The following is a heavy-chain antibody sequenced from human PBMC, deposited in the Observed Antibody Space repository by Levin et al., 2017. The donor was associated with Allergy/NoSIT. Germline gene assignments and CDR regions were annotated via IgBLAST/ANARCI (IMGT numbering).Heavy chain of an antibody. V-gene: IGHV3-21*01. CDR1: GFTFSSYN. Sequence: KPGGSLRLSCAASGFTFSSYNMNWVRQAPGKGLEWVSSISSSSSYIYYADSVKGRFTISRDNAKNSLYLQMNSLRAEDTAVYYCARVLIDAGMDGWGKGTTVTVSS. J-gene: IGHJ6*04. CDR3: ARVLIDAGMDG. D-gene: IGHD3-16*01. CDR2: ISSSSSYI.